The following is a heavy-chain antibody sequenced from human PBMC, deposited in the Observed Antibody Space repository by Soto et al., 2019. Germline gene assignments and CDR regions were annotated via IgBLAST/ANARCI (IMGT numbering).Heavy chain of an antibody. CDR2: IYYSGST. V-gene: IGHV4-39*01. CDR3: ARQSSSWPRTFDY. J-gene: IGHJ4*02. Sequence: PFETLSLTCTVSGGSISSSSYYWGWIRQPPGKGLEWIGSIYYSGSTYYNPSLKSRVTISVDTSKNQFSLKLSSVTAADTAVYYCARQSSSWPRTFDYWGQGTLVTVSS. CDR1: GGSISSSSYY. D-gene: IGHD6-13*01.